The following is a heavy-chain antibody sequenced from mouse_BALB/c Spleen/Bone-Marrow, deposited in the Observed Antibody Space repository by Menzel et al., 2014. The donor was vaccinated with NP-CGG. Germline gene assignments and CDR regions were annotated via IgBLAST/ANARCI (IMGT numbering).Heavy chain of an antibody. Sequence: VQLQQSGGGLVKPGGSLKLSCAVSGFTFSDYYMYWVRQNPEKRLEWVATINDGGSYTYHPDSVKGRFTISRDNAKNNLYLQMSSLKSEDTAMYYCARDGNFAMDYWGQGTSVTVSS. J-gene: IGHJ4*01. CDR1: GFTFSDYY. V-gene: IGHV5-4*02. CDR3: ARDGNFAMDY. D-gene: IGHD2-1*01. CDR2: INDGGSYT.